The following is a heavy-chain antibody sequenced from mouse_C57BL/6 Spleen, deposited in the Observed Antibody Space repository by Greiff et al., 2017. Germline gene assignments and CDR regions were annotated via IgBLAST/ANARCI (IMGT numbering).Heavy chain of an antibody. J-gene: IGHJ3*01. Sequence: EVQGVESGPGLAKPSQTLSLTCSVTGYSITSDYWNWIRKFPGNKLEYMGYISYSGSTYYNPSLKSRISITRDTSKNQYYLQLNSVTTEDTATYYCARSKDGYYSWFAYWGQGTLVTVSA. CDR3: ARSKDGYYSWFAY. D-gene: IGHD2-3*01. CDR1: GYSITSDY. V-gene: IGHV3-8*01. CDR2: ISYSGST.